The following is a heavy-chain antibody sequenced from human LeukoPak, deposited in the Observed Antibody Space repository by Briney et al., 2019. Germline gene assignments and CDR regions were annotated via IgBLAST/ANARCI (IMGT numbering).Heavy chain of an antibody. Sequence: VESLRLSCVASGFTFSSYAMSWVRQAPGKGLEWVSAISGSGDTTHYADSVKGRFTISRDNSKNTLYLQMSSLRAEDTAVYYCAKDPRLVRGVIVDYWGQGTLVTVSS. CDR3: AKDPRLVRGVIVDY. D-gene: IGHD3-10*01. CDR2: ISGSGDTT. V-gene: IGHV3-23*01. CDR1: GFTFSSYA. J-gene: IGHJ4*02.